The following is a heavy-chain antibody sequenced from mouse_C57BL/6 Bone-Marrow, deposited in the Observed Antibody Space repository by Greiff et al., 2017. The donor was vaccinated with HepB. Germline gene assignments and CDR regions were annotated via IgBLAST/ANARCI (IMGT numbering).Heavy chain of an antibody. D-gene: IGHD3-2*02. CDR3: ARTAQASYAMDY. CDR1: EYEFPSHD. J-gene: IGHJ4*01. V-gene: IGHV5-2*01. Sequence: EVQLVESGGGLVQPGESLKLSCESNEYEFPSHDMSWVRKTPEKRLELVAAINSDGGSTYYPDTMARRFIISRDNTKKTLYLQMSSLRSEDTGLYYCARTAQASYAMDYWGQGTSVTVSS. CDR2: INSDGGST.